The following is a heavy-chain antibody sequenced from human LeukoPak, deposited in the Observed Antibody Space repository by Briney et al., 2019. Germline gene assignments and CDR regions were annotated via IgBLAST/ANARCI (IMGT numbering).Heavy chain of an antibody. CDR1: GFTFSDYY. J-gene: IGHJ5*02. CDR3: TRGPRGYDSSGAP. CDR2: IKQDGSEK. Sequence: GGSLRLSCAASGFTFSDYYMSWVRQAPGKGLEWLANIKQDGSEKYYVDSVKGRFTISRDNVENSLDLQMNSLRVEDTAVYYCTRGPRGYDSSGAPWGQGTLVTVSS. D-gene: IGHD3-22*01. V-gene: IGHV3-7*01.